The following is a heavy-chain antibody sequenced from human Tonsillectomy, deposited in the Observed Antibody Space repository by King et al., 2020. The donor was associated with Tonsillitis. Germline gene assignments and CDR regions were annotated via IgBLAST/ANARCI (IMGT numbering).Heavy chain of an antibody. J-gene: IGHJ4*02. V-gene: IGHV4-34*01. CDR1: GGSFSDYY. CDR3: AGGKYDLWTGYPDYFDY. Sequence: VQLQQWGARLLKPSETLSLTCAVYGGSFSDYYWTWIRQSPGKGLEWIGEINHSGSTNYNPSLKSRIIISVDTSKKQFSLTLRSVTAADTAVYYCAGGKYDLWTGYPDYFDYWGQGTLVTVSS. D-gene: IGHD3-3*01. CDR2: INHSGST.